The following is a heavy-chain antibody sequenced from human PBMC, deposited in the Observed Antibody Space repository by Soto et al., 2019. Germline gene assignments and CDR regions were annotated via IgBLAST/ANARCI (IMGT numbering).Heavy chain of an antibody. CDR3: ARLPHDFWSGPCYVDY. V-gene: IGHV4-39*01. J-gene: IGHJ4*02. CDR2: IYYSGST. Sequence: SSETLSLTCTVSGGSISSSRYYWGWIRQPPGKGLEWIGSIYYSGSTYYNPSLKSRVTISVDTSKNQFSLKLSSVTAADTAVYYCARLPHDFWSGPCYVDYWGQGTLVTVSS. CDR1: GGSISSSRYY. D-gene: IGHD3-3*01.